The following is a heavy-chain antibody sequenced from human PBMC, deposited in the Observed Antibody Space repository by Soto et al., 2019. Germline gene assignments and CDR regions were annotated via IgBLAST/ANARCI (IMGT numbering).Heavy chain of an antibody. J-gene: IGHJ6*02. CDR1: GYTFTSYD. CDR2: MDCGSDRK. CDR3: AAELMGATYYYYGMDV. D-gene: IGHD1-26*01. V-gene: IGHV1-8*01. Sequence: GASVKVSCKASGYTFTSYDINWVRQATGQGPEWMGWMDCGSDRKGYAQKFQGRVTLTRDTSISTAYLELSSLRSDDTAVYYCAAELMGATYYYYGMDVWGQGTTVTVSS.